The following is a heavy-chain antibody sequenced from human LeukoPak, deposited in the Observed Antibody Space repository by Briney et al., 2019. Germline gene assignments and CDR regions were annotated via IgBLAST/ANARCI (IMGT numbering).Heavy chain of an antibody. V-gene: IGHV1-69*05. Sequence: ASVKVSCKASGGTFSSYAISWVRQAPGQELEWMGGIIPIFGTANYAQKFQGRVTITTDESTSTAYMELSSLRSEDTAVYYCARVGSYYDGSGYYQYYFDYWGQGALVTVSS. CDR2: IIPIFGTA. J-gene: IGHJ4*02. CDR1: GGTFSSYA. D-gene: IGHD3-22*01. CDR3: ARVGSYYDGSGYYQYYFDY.